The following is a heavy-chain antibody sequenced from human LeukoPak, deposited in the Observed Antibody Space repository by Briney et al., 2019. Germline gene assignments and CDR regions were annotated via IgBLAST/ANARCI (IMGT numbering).Heavy chain of an antibody. Sequence: SETLSLTCTVSGGSIISYYWSWIRQPPGKGLEWIGYIYHSGSTYYNPSLKSRVTISVDRSKNQFSLKLSSVTAADTALYYCAILCDSMHSYYYGMDVWGQGTTVTVSS. CDR1: GGSIISYY. CDR3: AILCDSMHSYYYGMDV. J-gene: IGHJ6*02. CDR2: IYHSGST. V-gene: IGHV4-59*08. D-gene: IGHD3-22*01.